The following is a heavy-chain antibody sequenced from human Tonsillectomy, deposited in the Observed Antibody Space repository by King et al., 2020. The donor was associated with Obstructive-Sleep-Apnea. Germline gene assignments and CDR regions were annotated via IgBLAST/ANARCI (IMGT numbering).Heavy chain of an antibody. J-gene: IGHJ6*02. Sequence: VQLVESGGGLVQPGGSLRLSCVASGFTFSTYSMNWVRQAPGKGLEWISHISSSSSTTYYADSVKGRFTISGDNAKNSLYLQMNSLRAEDTAVYYCVNNYDFWSGYYPYGMDVWGQGTTVTVSS. CDR3: VNNYDFWSGYYPYGMDV. CDR1: GFTFSTYS. V-gene: IGHV3-48*04. CDR2: ISSSSSTT. D-gene: IGHD3-3*01.